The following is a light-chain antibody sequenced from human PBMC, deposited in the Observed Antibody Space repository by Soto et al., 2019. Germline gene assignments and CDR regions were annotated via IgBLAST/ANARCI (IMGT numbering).Light chain of an antibody. Sequence: EIVMTQSPATLSVSPGERATLSCRASQSVRSNLAWYQQKPGQAPRLLISGASTRATGVPVRFSGSGSGTEFTLTISSLQSEDFAAYYCQQYSNWPPLTFGGGTKVELK. J-gene: IGKJ4*01. CDR2: GAS. CDR1: QSVRSN. CDR3: QQYSNWPPLT. V-gene: IGKV3-15*01.